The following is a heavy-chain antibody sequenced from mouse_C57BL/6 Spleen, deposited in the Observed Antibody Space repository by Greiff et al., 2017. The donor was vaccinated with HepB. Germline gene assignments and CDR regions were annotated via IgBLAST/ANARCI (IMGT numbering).Heavy chain of an antibody. J-gene: IGHJ3*01. D-gene: IGHD3-2*02. CDR2: INPGSGGT. Sequence: QVQLKESGAELVRPGTSVKVSCKASGYAFTNYLIEWVKQRPGQGLEWIGVINPGSGGTNYNEKFKGKATLTADKSSSTAYMQLSSLTSEDSAVYFCARKNLPDSSGYVDWFAYWGQGTLVTVSA. V-gene: IGHV1-54*01. CDR3: ARKNLPDSSGYVDWFAY. CDR1: GYAFTNYL.